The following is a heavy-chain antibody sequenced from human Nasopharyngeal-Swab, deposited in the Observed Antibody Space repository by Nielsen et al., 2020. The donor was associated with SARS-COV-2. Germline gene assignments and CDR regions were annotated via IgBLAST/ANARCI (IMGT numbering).Heavy chain of an antibody. Sequence: GESLKISCAASGFTFSSYWMSWVRQAPGKGLEWVANIKQDGSEKYYVDSVKGRFTISRDNAKNSLYLQMNSLRAEDTAVYYCARDTVTLGPYYDFWSGYLTPDAFDIWGRGTMVTVSS. CDR3: ARDTVTLGPYYDFWSGYLTPDAFDI. CDR2: IKQDGSEK. V-gene: IGHV3-7*01. CDR1: GFTFSSYW. D-gene: IGHD3-3*01. J-gene: IGHJ3*02.